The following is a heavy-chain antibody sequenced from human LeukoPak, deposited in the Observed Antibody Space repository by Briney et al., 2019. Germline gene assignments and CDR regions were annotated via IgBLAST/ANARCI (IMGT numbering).Heavy chain of an antibody. Sequence: NPSETLSLTCTVSGGSISSGGYYWSWIRQPPGKGLEWIGYIYRSGSTYYNPSLKSRVTISVDRSKNQFSLRLSSVTAADTAVYYCARDREYSSSYYYMDVWGKGTTVTVSS. V-gene: IGHV4-30-2*01. J-gene: IGHJ6*03. CDR3: ARDREYSSSYYYMDV. CDR2: IYRSGST. CDR1: GGSISSGGYY. D-gene: IGHD6-6*01.